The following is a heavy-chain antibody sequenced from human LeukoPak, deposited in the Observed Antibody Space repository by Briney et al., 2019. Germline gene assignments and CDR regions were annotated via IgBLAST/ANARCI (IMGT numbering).Heavy chain of an antibody. CDR3: ARAQAYSGRIFDY. J-gene: IGHJ4*02. V-gene: IGHV6-1*01. CDR1: GDSVSSNSAA. D-gene: IGHD1-26*01. Sequence: SQTLSLTCAIPGDSVSSNSAAWNWIRQSPSRGLEWLGRTYYRSKWYNEYAVSVKSRITINPDTSKNQFSLQLNSVTPEDTALYYCARAQAYSGRIFDYWGQGTLVTVSS. CDR2: TYYRSKWYN.